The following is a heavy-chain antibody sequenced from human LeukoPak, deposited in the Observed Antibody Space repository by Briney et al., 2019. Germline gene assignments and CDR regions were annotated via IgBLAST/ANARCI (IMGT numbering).Heavy chain of an antibody. D-gene: IGHD4-17*01. J-gene: IGHJ3*02. CDR2: ISYSGNV. V-gene: IGHV4-59*02. CDR3: ARDFARNSGDYGNDGFDI. Sequence: PSETLSLTCSVSGGSVNLYYWTWIRQSPGKGLEWIGYISYSGNVYYNPSLKSRVTITLDTSKKQVSLRLSSVTAADTAVYLCARDFARNSGDYGNDGFDIWGQVTMVTVS. CDR1: GGSVNLYY.